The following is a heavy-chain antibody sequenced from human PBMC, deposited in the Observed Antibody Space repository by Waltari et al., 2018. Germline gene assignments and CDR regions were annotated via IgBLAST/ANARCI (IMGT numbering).Heavy chain of an antibody. CDR1: GFAFSTYG. CDR3: AKDVSFFYGSGRFDH. J-gene: IGHJ4*02. CDR2: ISDDGGDK. D-gene: IGHD3-10*01. Sequence: QVHLVESGGGVAQPGRSLRLSCAASGFAFSTYGMHWIRQSPGKGLEWVAVISDDGGDKYNGDSGKGRFTISRDNSKNTLYLQMNSLKIDDTAIYYCAKDVSFFYGSGRFDHWGQGTLVTVS. V-gene: IGHV3-30*18.